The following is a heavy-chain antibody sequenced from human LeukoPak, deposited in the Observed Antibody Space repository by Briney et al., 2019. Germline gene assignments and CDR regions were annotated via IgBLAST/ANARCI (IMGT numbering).Heavy chain of an antibody. V-gene: IGHV3-30-3*01. D-gene: IGHD3-10*01. J-gene: IGHJ3*02. Sequence: GGSLRLSCAASGFTFSSYAMHWVRQAPGKGLEWVAVISYDGSNKYYADSVKGRFTISRDNSKNTLYLQMNSLRAEDTAVYYCVREGAQGLLWFGELPGAFDIWGQGTMVTVSS. CDR1: GFTFSSYA. CDR3: VREGAQGLLWFGELPGAFDI. CDR2: ISYDGSNK.